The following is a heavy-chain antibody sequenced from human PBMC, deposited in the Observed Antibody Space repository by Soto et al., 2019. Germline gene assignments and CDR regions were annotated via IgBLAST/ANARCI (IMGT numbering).Heavy chain of an antibody. Sequence: SETLSLTCTVSGGSISSYYWSWIRQPPGKGLEWIGYIYYSGSTNYNPSLKSRVTISVDTSKNQFSLKLSSVTAADTAVYYCARGDDFWSGHLLDYWGQGTLVTVSS. CDR3: ARGDDFWSGHLLDY. CDR2: IYYSGST. CDR1: GGSISSYY. V-gene: IGHV4-59*01. D-gene: IGHD3-3*01. J-gene: IGHJ4*02.